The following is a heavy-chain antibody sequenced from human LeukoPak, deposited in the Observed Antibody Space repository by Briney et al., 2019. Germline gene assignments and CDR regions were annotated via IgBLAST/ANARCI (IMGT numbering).Heavy chain of an antibody. CDR3: ARGRQFWSGYFYWFDP. CDR2: INHSGST. J-gene: IGHJ5*02. D-gene: IGHD3-3*01. Sequence: SETLSLTCAVYGGSFSGYYWSWIRQPPGKGLEWIGEINHSGSTNYNPSLKSRVTISVDTSKNQFSLKLSSVTAADTAVYYCARGRQFWSGYFYWFDPWGQGTLVTVSS. CDR1: GGSFSGYY. V-gene: IGHV4-34*01.